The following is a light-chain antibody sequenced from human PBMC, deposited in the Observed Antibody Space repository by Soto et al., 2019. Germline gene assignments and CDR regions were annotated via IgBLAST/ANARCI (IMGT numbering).Light chain of an antibody. CDR2: GAS. CDR3: QQYCITPLT. Sequence: LTQSPGSLSLSPGDRATLSCRASHDVSSNLAWYQQKPGQAPRLLIHGASRRATDIPARFSGSGSGADFTLTISTLEPEDFAAYYCQQYCITPLTFGPGTKVDIK. J-gene: IGKJ1*01. CDR1: HDVSSN. V-gene: IGKV3-20*01.